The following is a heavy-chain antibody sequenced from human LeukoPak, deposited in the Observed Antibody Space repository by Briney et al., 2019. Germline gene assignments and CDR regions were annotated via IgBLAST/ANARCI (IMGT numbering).Heavy chain of an antibody. Sequence: SETLSLTCAVYGGSFSGYYWSWIRQPPGKGLEWIGEINHSGSTNYSPSLKSRVTISVDTSKNQFSLKLSSVTAADTAVYYCGATAGRLYYYYGMDVWGQGTAVTVSS. V-gene: IGHV4-34*01. J-gene: IGHJ6*02. CDR2: INHSGST. CDR3: GATAGRLYYYYGMDV. CDR1: GGSFSGYY. D-gene: IGHD1-1*01.